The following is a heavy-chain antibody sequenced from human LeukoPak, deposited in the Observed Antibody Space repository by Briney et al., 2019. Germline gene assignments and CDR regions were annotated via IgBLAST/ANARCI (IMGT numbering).Heavy chain of an antibody. V-gene: IGHV3-33*01. Sequence: GGSLRLSRAASGFTFSSYGMHWVRQAPGKGLEWVSLIWYDGSNKFYSDSVKGRFTISRDNSRNTVDLQMNSLRAEDTAVYYCARVQGRFYGSGTYSGVDYWGQGTLVTVSS. CDR3: ARVQGRFYGSGTYSGVDY. D-gene: IGHD3-10*01. CDR1: GFTFSSYG. J-gene: IGHJ4*02. CDR2: IWYDGSNK.